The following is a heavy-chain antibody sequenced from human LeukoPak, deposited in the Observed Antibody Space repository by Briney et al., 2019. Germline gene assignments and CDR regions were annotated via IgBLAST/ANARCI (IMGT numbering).Heavy chain of an antibody. CDR3: ARVPYTTGWPFYFDY. CDR1: GGSIRSHY. V-gene: IGHV4-59*11. CDR2: SYYSGST. D-gene: IGHD6-19*01. J-gene: IGHJ4*02. Sequence: SETLSLTCTVSGGSIRSHYWSWIRNPPGKGLEWIGYSYYSGSTNYNPSLKSRVTISVDTSKSQFSLKLTSVTAADTAVYYCARVPYTTGWPFYFDYWGQGILVTVSS.